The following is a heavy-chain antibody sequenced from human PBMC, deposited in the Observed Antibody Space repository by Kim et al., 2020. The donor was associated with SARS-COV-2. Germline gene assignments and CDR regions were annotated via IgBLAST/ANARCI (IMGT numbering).Heavy chain of an antibody. Sequence: ASVKVSCKASGYTFTSYGISWVRQAPGQGLEWMGWISAYNGNTNYAQKLQGRVTMTTDTSTSTAYMELRSLRSDDTAVYYCARGCSITSCYKRSAFDIWGQGTMFTVSS. CDR3: ARGCSITSCYKRSAFDI. D-gene: IGHD2-2*02. J-gene: IGHJ3*02. CDR1: GYTFTSYG. CDR2: ISAYNGNT. V-gene: IGHV1-18*04.